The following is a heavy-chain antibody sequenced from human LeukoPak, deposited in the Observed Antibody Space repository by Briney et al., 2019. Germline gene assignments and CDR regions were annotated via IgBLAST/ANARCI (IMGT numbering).Heavy chain of an antibody. D-gene: IGHD3-10*01. Sequence: SETLSLTCTVSGGSISGYYWSWIRQPPGKGLEWLGYIYYSGSTNHNPSLKSRVTMSVDTSKNQFSLKLSSVTAADTAVYYCARLKTYYYGSGSYRNCWFDPWGQGTLVTVSS. CDR1: GGSISGYY. CDR2: IYYSGST. CDR3: ARLKTYYYGSGSYRNCWFDP. J-gene: IGHJ5*02. V-gene: IGHV4-59*12.